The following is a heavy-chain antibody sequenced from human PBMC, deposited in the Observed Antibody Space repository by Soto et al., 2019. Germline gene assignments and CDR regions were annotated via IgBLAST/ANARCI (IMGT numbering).Heavy chain of an antibody. CDR3: AAGEASSRNLAPYYLDF. D-gene: IGHD6-13*01. Sequence: SETLSLTCTVSGGSMRNYFWTWIRQPPGKGLERIGYIHYSGTTSFFPSYNPSLRSRVTISEDTSKNQFSLKLLSVTTADTAVYFCAAGEASSRNLAPYYLDFWGQGTLVTVSS. J-gene: IGHJ4*02. CDR2: IHYSGTT. V-gene: IGHV4-59*01. CDR1: GGSMRNYF.